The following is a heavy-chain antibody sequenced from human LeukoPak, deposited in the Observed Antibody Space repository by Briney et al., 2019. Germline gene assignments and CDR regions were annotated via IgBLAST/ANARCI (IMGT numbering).Heavy chain of an antibody. Sequence: PGGSLRLSCAASGFTFSSYSMNWVRQAPGKGLEWVSYISSSSSTIYYADSVRGRFPISRDNSKNTLYLQMNSLRAEDTAVYYCAKDVVPPYSSGWYGFDYWGQGTLVTVSS. CDR1: GFTFSSYS. D-gene: IGHD6-19*01. V-gene: IGHV3-48*01. J-gene: IGHJ4*02. CDR2: ISSSSSTI. CDR3: AKDVVPPYSSGWYGFDY.